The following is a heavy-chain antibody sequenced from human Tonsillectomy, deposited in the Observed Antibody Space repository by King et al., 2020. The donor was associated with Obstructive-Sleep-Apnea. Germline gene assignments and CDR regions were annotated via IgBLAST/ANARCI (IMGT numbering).Heavy chain of an antibody. CDR1: GGSISSYY. J-gene: IGHJ4*02. CDR2: IYYSGST. D-gene: IGHD3-10*01. V-gene: IGHV4-59*01. CDR3: ARDVNGSGDY. Sequence: PLQESGPGLVKPSETLSLTCTVSGGSISSYYWSWLRQPPGKGLEWIGYIYYSGSTNYNPSLRSRVTISVDTSKNQFSLKVRSVTAADTAVYYCARDVNGSGDYWGQGTLVTVSS.